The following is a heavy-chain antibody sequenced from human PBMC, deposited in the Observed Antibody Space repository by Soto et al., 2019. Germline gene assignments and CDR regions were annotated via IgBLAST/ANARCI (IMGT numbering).Heavy chain of an antibody. Sequence: ASETLSLTCAVSGGSISSSNWWSWVRQPPGKGLEWIGEIYHSGSTNYNPSLKSRVTISVDKSKNQFSLKLSSVTAADTAVYYCARVSSSSLIYYYYYGMDVWGQGTTVTVSS. D-gene: IGHD6-6*01. J-gene: IGHJ6*02. CDR1: GGSISSSNW. V-gene: IGHV4-4*02. CDR2: IYHSGST. CDR3: ARVSSSSLIYYYYYGMDV.